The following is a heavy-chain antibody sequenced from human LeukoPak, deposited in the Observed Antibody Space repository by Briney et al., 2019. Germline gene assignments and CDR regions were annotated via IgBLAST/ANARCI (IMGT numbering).Heavy chain of an antibody. CDR3: ARRFYTNYYGSSGPFDY. J-gene: IGHJ4*02. V-gene: IGHV4-34*01. CDR1: GGSFSGYY. CDR2: INHSGST. Sequence: SETLSLTCAVYGGSFSGYYWSWIRQPPGKGLEWIGEINHSGSTNYNPSLKSRVTISVDTSKDQFSLKLSSVTAADTAVYYCARRFYTNYYGSSGPFDYWGQGTLVTVSS. D-gene: IGHD3-22*01.